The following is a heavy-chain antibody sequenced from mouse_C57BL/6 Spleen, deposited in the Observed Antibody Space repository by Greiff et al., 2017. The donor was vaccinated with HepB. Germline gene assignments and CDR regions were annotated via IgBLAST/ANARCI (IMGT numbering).Heavy chain of an antibody. D-gene: IGHD2-10*02. V-gene: IGHV14-4*01. Sequence: VQLQQSGAELVRPGASVKLSCTASGFNIKDYYMHWVKQRPEQGLEWIGWIDPENGDTEYASKFQGKATIAADTSSNTVYLQLSRLTSEDTAVYYCTTGGYGNAYFDYWGQGTTLTVSS. CDR2: IDPENGDT. CDR3: TTGGYGNAYFDY. CDR1: GFNIKDYY. J-gene: IGHJ2*01.